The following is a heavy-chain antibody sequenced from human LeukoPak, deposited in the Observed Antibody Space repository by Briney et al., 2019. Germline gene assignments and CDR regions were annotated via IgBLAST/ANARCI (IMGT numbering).Heavy chain of an antibody. V-gene: IGHV3-53*01. D-gene: IGHD1-14*01. J-gene: IGHJ4*02. Sequence: GGSLRLSCTASGFTVSNIYMSWVRQAPGKGLEWVSVIYGGGSTYYADSVKGRFTISRDNSKNTLYLQMNNLRAEDTAVYYCARNRPGQAIDYWGQGTLVTVSS. CDR1: GFTVSNIY. CDR3: ARNRPGQAIDY. CDR2: IYGGGST.